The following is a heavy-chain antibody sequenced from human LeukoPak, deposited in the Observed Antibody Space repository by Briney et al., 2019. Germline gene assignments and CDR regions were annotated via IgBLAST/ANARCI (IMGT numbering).Heavy chain of an antibody. D-gene: IGHD4/OR15-4a*01. Sequence: PGGSLRLSCAASGFTFTSYSMNWVRQAPGKGLEWVSSISPSSSYIYYADSVKGRFTISRDNAKNSLYLQMNSLRAEDTAVYYCARGLRVHPCYLDVWGKGTTVTVSS. J-gene: IGHJ6*03. CDR2: ISPSSSYI. CDR1: GFTFTSYS. V-gene: IGHV3-21*01. CDR3: ARGLRVHPCYLDV.